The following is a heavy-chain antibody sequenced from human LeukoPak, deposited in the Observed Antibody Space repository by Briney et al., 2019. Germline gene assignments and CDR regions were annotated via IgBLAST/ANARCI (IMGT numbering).Heavy chain of an antibody. CDR3: SSGSGWLTPD. CDR2: SHNSGRT. J-gene: IGHJ4*02. D-gene: IGHD5-24*01. CDR1: GGSSSTYY. Sequence: SETLSLTCTVSGGSSSTYYWSWFRHPPGKGLEWVGQSHNSGRTKYNTSLKSRLTISSDTSKNQFSLMLTSVTAVDMAVYCCSSGSGWLTPDWGQGTLVTVSS. V-gene: IGHV4-4*09.